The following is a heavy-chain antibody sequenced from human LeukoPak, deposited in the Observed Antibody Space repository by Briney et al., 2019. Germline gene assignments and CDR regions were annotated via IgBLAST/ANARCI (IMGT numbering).Heavy chain of an antibody. CDR1: GFTFSSYS. J-gene: IGHJ5*02. D-gene: IGHD6-13*01. CDR3: AREYSSTWTGAWFDP. Sequence: PGGSLRLSCAASGFTFSSYSMNWVRQAPGKGPEWISTISSSGSYIYYADSVKGRFTISRDNAKKSLYLQMNSLRVEDTAVYYCAREYSSTWTGAWFDPWGQGTLVTVSS. V-gene: IGHV3-21*01. CDR2: ISSSGSYI.